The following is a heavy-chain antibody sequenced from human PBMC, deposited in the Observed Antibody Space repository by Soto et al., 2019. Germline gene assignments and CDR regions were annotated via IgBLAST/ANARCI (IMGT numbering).Heavy chain of an antibody. V-gene: IGHV4-59*08. CDR2: IYYSGST. Sequence: SETLSLTCTVSGGSISSYYWSWIRQPPGKGLEWIGYIYYSGSTNYNPSLKSRVTISVDTSKNQFSLKLSSVTAADTAVYYCAILNGGYCSSTSCPYYYYGMDVWGQGTTVTVSS. CDR1: GGSISSYY. D-gene: IGHD2-2*01. CDR3: AILNGGYCSSTSCPYYYYGMDV. J-gene: IGHJ6*02.